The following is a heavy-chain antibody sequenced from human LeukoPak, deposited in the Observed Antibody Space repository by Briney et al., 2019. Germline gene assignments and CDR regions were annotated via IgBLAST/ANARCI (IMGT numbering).Heavy chain of an antibody. CDR3: ARAYSSSWYDF. CDR2: ISGSGGST. V-gene: IGHV3-23*01. J-gene: IGHJ5*01. D-gene: IGHD6-13*01. Sequence: GTLRLSCAASGFTFSSYGMSWVRQAPGKGLEWVSAISGSGGSTYYADSVKGRFTISRDNSKNTLYLQMSSLRAEDTAVYYCARAYSSSWYDFWGQGTLVTVSS. CDR1: GFTFSSYG.